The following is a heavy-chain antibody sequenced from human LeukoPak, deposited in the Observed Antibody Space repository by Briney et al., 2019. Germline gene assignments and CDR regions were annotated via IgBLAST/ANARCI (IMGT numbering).Heavy chain of an antibody. J-gene: IGHJ4*02. CDR1: GFTFSSYG. Sequence: GGSLRLSCAASGFTFSSYGMHWFRQAPGKGLEWVAVISYDGSNKYYADSVKGRFTISRDNSKNTLYLQMNSLRAEDTAVYYCAKDFSVVLRYFDWLFGELDYRGQGTLVTVSS. V-gene: IGHV3-30*18. CDR3: AKDFSVVLRYFDWLFGELDY. CDR2: ISYDGSNK. D-gene: IGHD3-9*01.